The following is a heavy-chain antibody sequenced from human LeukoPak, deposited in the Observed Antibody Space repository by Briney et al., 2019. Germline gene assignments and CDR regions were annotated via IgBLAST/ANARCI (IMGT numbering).Heavy chain of an antibody. CDR3: ARVTGGDYFDY. J-gene: IGHJ4*02. D-gene: IGHD4-17*01. V-gene: IGHV3-21*01. CDR2: ISSSSSYR. CDR1: GFTFSSYS. Sequence: GGSLRLXCAASGFTFSSYSMNWVRQAPGKGLEWVSSISSSSSYRYYADSVKGRFTISRDNAKNSLYLQMNSLTAEDTAVYYCARVTGGDYFDYWGQGTLVTVSS.